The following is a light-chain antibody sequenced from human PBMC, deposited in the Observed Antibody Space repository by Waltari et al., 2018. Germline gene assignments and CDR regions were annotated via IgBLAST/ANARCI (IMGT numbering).Light chain of an antibody. CDR2: DAS. J-gene: IGKJ4*01. CDR1: QNVDNY. Sequence: EIVLTQSPGTVSLSPGERATLSCRASQNVDNYVAWYQQRPGQTPKLRIYDASSRATGVPARFSGSGSGTDFTLTISGLEPEDFAVYYCQQRSSLLPVTFGGGTKVEIK. V-gene: IGKV3-11*01. CDR3: QQRSSLLPVT.